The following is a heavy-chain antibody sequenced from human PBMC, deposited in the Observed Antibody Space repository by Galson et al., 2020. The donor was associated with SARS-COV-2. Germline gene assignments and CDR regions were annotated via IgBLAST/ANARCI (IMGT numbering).Heavy chain of an antibody. CDR1: GFPFAEYT. J-gene: IGHJ4*02. Sequence: GESLKISCVVSGFPFAEYTMHWVRQAPGKGLEWVSLISGDDGTTDYADSVRGRFTISRDNSKNSLFLQMNSLRTEDTALYYCATWVFDYWGQGTLVTVSS. V-gene: IGHV3-43*01. D-gene: IGHD1-26*01. CDR3: ATWVFDY. CDR2: ISGDDGTT.